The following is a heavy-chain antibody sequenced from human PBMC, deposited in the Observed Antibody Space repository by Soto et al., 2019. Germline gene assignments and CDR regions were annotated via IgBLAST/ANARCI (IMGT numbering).Heavy chain of an antibody. J-gene: IGHJ6*02. CDR3: ARDGRKELWVEGLNAMDV. CDR1: GYTFTTYG. D-gene: IGHD5-18*01. Sequence: QIQLVQSGPEVKKPGASVKVSCKASGYTFTTYGISWVRQAPGQGLEWMGWISGYNGQTNYAQKFRGRVTITTDTSMGTAYMEMRSLRSDDTATYYCARDGRKELWVEGLNAMDVWGQGTTVTVSS. V-gene: IGHV1-18*01. CDR2: ISGYNGQT.